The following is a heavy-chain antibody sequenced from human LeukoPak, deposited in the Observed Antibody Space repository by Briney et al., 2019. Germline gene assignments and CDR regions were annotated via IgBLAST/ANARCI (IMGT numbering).Heavy chain of an antibody. Sequence: GGSLRVSCAASGLTFSTYSMNWLRQAAGRGGAGVSYVSGSSSNIYFADSVKGRFTISRGNAKNSLYLQMNGLRAEDTAVYYCAREERRGVIFFDQGGQGTPVTVSS. CDR3: AREERRGVIFFDQ. CDR1: GLTFSTYS. D-gene: IGHD3-10*01. V-gene: IGHV3-48*01. CDR2: VSGSSSNI. J-gene: IGHJ4*02.